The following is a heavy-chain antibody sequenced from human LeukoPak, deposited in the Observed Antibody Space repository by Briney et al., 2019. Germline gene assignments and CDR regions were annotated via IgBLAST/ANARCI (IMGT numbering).Heavy chain of an antibody. CDR2: IWYDGSNK. V-gene: IGHV3-33*01. CDR1: GFTFSSYG. Sequence: GGSLRLSCAASGFTFSSYGMHWVRQAPGKGLEWVAVIWYDGSNKYYADSVKGRFTISRDNSKNTLYLQMNSLRAEDTAVYYCARARYSSWYVFYWGQGTLVTVSS. D-gene: IGHD6-13*01. CDR3: ARARYSSWYVFY. J-gene: IGHJ4*02.